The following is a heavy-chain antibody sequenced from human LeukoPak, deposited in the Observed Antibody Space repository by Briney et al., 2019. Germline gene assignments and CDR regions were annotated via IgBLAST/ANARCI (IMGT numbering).Heavy chain of an antibody. CDR3: ARDPALSGYSFFEY. D-gene: IGHD3-22*01. CDR2: INSDGSRT. V-gene: IGHV3-74*01. J-gene: IGHJ4*02. Sequence: GGSLRLSCAASGFTLSSYWMHWVRQAPGKGLVWVSRINSDGSRTTYADSVKGRFTISRDNAKNTLYLQMNSLRAEDTAVYYCARDPALSGYSFFEYWGQGTLVTVSS. CDR1: GFTLSSYW.